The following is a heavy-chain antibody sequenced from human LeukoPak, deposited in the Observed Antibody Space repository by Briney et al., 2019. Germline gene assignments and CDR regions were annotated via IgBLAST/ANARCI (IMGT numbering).Heavy chain of an antibody. CDR1: GYTFTSYG. V-gene: IGHV1-58*02. J-gene: IGHJ4*02. D-gene: IGHD2-21*02. CDR3: AAVDPLAYCGGDCYL. CDR2: IVVGSGNT. Sequence: AVKVSCKASGYTFTSYGISWVRQARGQRLEWIGWIVVGSGNTNYAQKFQERVTITRDMSTSTAYMELSSLRSEATAVYSCAAVDPLAYCGGDCYLWGQGTLVTVSS.